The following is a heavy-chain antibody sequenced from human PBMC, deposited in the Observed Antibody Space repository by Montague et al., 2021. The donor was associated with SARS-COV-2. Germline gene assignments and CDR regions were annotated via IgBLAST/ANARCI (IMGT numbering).Heavy chain of an antibody. V-gene: IGHV4-34*01. D-gene: IGHD4-17*01. J-gene: IGHJ4*02. CDR2: INHSGST. Sequence: SETLSLTCAVYGGSFSGYYQSWIRQPPGKGLEWIGEINHSGSTNYNPSLESRVTISVDTSKNQFSLKLSSVTAADTAVYYCARGSTVTHYWGQGTLVTVSS. CDR1: GGSFSGYY. CDR3: ARGSTVTHY.